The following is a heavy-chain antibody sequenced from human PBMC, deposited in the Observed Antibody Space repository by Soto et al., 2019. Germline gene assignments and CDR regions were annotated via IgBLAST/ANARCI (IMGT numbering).Heavy chain of an antibody. CDR3: ARGIDRRPYKRGTVSWFDP. Sequence: GGSLRLSCAASGFTFSSYDMHWVRQATGKGLEWVSAIGTAGDTYYPGSVKGRFTISRENAKNSLYLQMNSLRAEDTAVYYCARGIDRRPYKRGTVSWFDPWGQGTLVTVSS. J-gene: IGHJ5*02. CDR1: GFTFSSYD. V-gene: IGHV3-13*01. CDR2: IGTAGDT. D-gene: IGHD4-4*01.